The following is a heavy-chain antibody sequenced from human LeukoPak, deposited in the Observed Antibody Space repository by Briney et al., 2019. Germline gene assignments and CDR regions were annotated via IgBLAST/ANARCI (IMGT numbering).Heavy chain of an antibody. Sequence: PSETLSLTCTVPGASISSYCWSWIRQPPGKGLEWIGDIYYSGSIKYNPSLKSRVTMSVDTSKNQFSLKLSSVTAADTAIYYCARENPSGYYNRPIDYWGQGTLVTVSS. CDR2: IYYSGSI. D-gene: IGHD3-22*01. CDR3: ARENPSGYYNRPIDY. CDR1: GASISSYC. J-gene: IGHJ4*02. V-gene: IGHV4-59*01.